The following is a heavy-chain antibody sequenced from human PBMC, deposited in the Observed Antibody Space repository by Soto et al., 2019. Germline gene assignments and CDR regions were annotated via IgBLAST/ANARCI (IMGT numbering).Heavy chain of an antibody. J-gene: IGHJ6*02. CDR2: IVVGSGNT. V-gene: IGHV1-58*01. Sequence: ASVKVSCKASGFTFTSSAVQWVRQARGQRLEWIGWIVVGSGNTNYAQKFQERVTITRDMSTSTAYMELSSLRSEDTAVYYCAAEGMELLSGRFGYYYYGMDVWGQGTTVTVS. CDR3: AAEGMELLSGRFGYYYYGMDV. CDR1: GFTFTSSA. D-gene: IGHD1-7*01.